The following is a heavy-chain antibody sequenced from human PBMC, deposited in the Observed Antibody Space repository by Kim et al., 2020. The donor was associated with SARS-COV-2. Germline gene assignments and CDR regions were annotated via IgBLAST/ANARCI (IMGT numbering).Heavy chain of an antibody. V-gene: IGHV4-39*01. CDR1: GGSISSSSYY. D-gene: IGHD3-10*01. J-gene: IGHJ3*02. CDR3: AIQGTVRGVHDAFDI. Sequence: SETLSLTCTVSGGSISSSSYYWGWIRQPPGKGLEWIGSIYYSGSTYYNPSLKSRVTISVDTSKNQFYLKLSSVTAADTAVYYCAIQGTVRGVHDAFDIWGQGTMVTVSS. CDR2: IYYSGST.